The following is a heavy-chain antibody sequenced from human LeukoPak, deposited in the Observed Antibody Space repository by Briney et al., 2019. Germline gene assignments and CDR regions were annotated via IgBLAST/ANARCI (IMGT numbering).Heavy chain of an antibody. Sequence: PGGSLRLSCAASGFTFSRYSMNWVRQAPGKGLEWVSSISISSNYIYYTDSVKGRFTISRDNAKNSLYLQMNSLRAEDTAVYYCARGSRFGVVERDAFDIWGQGTMVTVSP. D-gene: IGHD3-3*01. CDR2: ISISSNYI. J-gene: IGHJ3*02. V-gene: IGHV3-21*01. CDR1: GFTFSRYS. CDR3: ARGSRFGVVERDAFDI.